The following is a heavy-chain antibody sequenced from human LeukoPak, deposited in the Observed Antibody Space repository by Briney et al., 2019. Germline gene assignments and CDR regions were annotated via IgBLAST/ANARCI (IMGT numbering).Heavy chain of an antibody. J-gene: IGHJ4*02. V-gene: IGHV4-39*01. CDR3: ARRYDFWSGYYSYCDY. Sequence: SETLSLTCTVSGGSISSSSYYWGWIRQPPGKGLEWIGSIYYSGSTYYNPSLKSRVTISVDTSKNQFSLKLSSVTAADTAVYYCARRYDFWSGYYSYCDYWGQGTLVTVSS. CDR2: IYYSGST. D-gene: IGHD3-3*01. CDR1: GGSISSSSYY.